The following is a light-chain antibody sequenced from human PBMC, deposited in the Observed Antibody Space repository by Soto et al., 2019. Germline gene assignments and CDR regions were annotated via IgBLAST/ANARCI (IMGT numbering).Light chain of an antibody. CDR1: TSNVANNF. CDR2: DDI. CDR3: GSWDSSLTANV. J-gene: IGLJ1*01. Sequence: QSVLTQPPSVSAAPGQKVTISCSGTTSNVANNFVSWYQQFPGKAPKLLIYDDIRRPSGIPDRFSAPKSGTSATLGITGLQTGDEADYHCGSWDSSLTANVFGTGTKVTVL. V-gene: IGLV1-51*01.